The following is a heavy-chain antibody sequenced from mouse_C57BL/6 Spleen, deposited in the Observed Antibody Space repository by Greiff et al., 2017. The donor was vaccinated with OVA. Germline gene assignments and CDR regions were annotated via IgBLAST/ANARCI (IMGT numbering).Heavy chain of an antibody. CDR1: GYSFTGYY. CDR2: INPSTGGT. J-gene: IGHJ3*01. Sequence: EVQLQESGPELVKPGASVKISCKASGYSFTGYYMNWVKQSPEKSLEWIGEINPSTGGTTYNQKFKAKATLTVDKSSSTAYMQLKSLTSEDSAVYYCARGSTMVTDWFAYWGQGTLVTASA. CDR3: ARGSTMVTDWFAY. V-gene: IGHV1-42*01. D-gene: IGHD2-1*01.